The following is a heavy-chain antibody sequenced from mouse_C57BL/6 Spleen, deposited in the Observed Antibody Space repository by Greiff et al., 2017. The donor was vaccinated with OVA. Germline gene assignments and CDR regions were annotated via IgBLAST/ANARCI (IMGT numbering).Heavy chain of an antibody. Sequence: EVQLQQSGAELVRPGASVKLSCTASGFNIKDDYMHWVKQRPEQGLEWIGWIDPENGDTEYASKFQGKATITADTSSNTAYLQLRSLTSEDTAVYYCTRGTTVASYYFDYWGQGTTLTVAS. V-gene: IGHV14-4*01. CDR1: GFNIKDDY. CDR2: IDPENGDT. CDR3: TRGTTVASYYFDY. J-gene: IGHJ2*01. D-gene: IGHD1-1*01.